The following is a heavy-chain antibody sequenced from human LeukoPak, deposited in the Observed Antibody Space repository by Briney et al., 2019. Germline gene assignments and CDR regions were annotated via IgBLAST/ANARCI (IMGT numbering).Heavy chain of an antibody. V-gene: IGHV1-69*04. D-gene: IGHD4/OR15-4a*01. CDR1: GGTFSSYA. J-gene: IGHJ5*02. Sequence: ASVKVSCKASGGTFSSYAISWVRQAPGQGLEWMGRIIPILGIANYAQKFQGRVTITAAKSTSTAYMELSSLRSEDTAVYYCARSFMELSTSTAYMELSSWGQGTLVTVSS. CDR2: IIPILGIA. CDR3: ARSFMELSTSTAYMELSS.